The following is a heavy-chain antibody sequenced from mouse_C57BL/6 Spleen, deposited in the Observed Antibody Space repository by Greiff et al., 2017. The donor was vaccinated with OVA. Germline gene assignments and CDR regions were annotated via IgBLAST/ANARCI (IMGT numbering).Heavy chain of an antibody. J-gene: IGHJ2*01. CDR3: AREPSITTVVATTDY. D-gene: IGHD1-1*01. CDR2: IYPRSGNT. V-gene: IGHV1-81*01. Sequence: VKLMESGAELARPGASVKLSCKASGYTFTSYGISWVKQRTGQGLEWIGEIYPRSGNTYYNEKFKGKATLTADKSSSTAYMELRSLTSEDSAVYFCAREPSITTVVATTDYWGQGTTLTVSS. CDR1: GYTFTSYG.